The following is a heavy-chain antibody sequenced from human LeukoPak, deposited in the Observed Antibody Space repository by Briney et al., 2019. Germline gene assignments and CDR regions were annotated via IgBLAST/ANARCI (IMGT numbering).Heavy chain of an antibody. D-gene: IGHD5-18*01. V-gene: IGHV3-64*02. CDR2: ISNNGGST. CDR3: ARSHVDTVNYYYYYYMDV. Sequence: GGSLRLSCAASGFTFSSYAMHWVRQAPGKGLEYVSVISNNGGSTYYADSMKGRFTISRDNSKNTLYLQMGSLRTEDVAVYYCARSHVDTVNYYYYYYMDVWGKGTTVTVSS. J-gene: IGHJ6*03. CDR1: GFTFSSYA.